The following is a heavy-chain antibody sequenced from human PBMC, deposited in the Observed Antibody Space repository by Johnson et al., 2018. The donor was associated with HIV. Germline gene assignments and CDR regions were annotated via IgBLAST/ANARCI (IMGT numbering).Heavy chain of an antibody. Sequence: VQLVESGGGLVKPGGSLRLSCAASGFTFSNAWMSWVRQAPGKGLEWVGRIKSKTDGGTTDYAAPVKGRFTISRDDSKNTLYLQMNSLRAEDTAVYYCAFPTGATTAFDIWGQGTMVTVSS. CDR1: GFTFSNAW. CDR2: IKSKTDGGTT. D-gene: IGHD5-24*01. J-gene: IGHJ3*02. CDR3: AFPTGATTAFDI. V-gene: IGHV3-15*05.